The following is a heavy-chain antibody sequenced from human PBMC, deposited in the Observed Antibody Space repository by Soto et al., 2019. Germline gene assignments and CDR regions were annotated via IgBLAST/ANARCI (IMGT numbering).Heavy chain of an antibody. D-gene: IGHD6-19*01. CDR1: GFTFSSYS. Sequence: GGSLRLSCAASGFTFSSYSMNWVRQAPGKGLEWVSSISSSSSYIYYADSVKDRFTISRDNAKNSLYLQMNSLRAEDTAVYYCAKATTNGGWFNPFDSWGQGALVTVSS. V-gene: IGHV3-21*01. CDR3: AKATTNGGWFNPFDS. CDR2: ISSSSSYI. J-gene: IGHJ4*02.